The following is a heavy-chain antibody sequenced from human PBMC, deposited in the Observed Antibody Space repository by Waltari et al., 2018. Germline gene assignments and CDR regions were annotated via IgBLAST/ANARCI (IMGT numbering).Heavy chain of an antibody. CDR2: ISPILGIA. D-gene: IGHD3-22*01. CDR3: ARVGYYYDSSGYYTPLFDY. V-gene: IGHV1-69*02. CDR1: GGTFSSYT. J-gene: IGHJ4*02. Sequence: QVQLVQSGAEVKKPGSSVKVSCKASGGTFSSYTISWVRQAPGQGLEWMGRISPILGIANYAQKFQGRVTITADKSTSTAYMELSSLRSEDTAVYYCARVGYYYDSSGYYTPLFDYWGQGTLVTVSS.